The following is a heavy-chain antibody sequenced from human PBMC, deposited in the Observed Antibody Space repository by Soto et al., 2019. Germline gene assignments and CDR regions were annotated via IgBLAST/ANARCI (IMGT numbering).Heavy chain of an antibody. CDR1: GFTFSNHA. Sequence: QVQLVESGGGVVQPGTSLRLSCTTSGFTFSNHAMHWVRQAPGKGLERVAQIWYDGSNKYYADSVKGRFTISRDNSRNMVYVQMNSLRVEDTAVYYCARDGQQLAPYALDVWGQGTSVTVSS. V-gene: IGHV3-33*01. J-gene: IGHJ6*02. D-gene: IGHD6-13*01. CDR2: IWYDGSNK. CDR3: ARDGQQLAPYALDV.